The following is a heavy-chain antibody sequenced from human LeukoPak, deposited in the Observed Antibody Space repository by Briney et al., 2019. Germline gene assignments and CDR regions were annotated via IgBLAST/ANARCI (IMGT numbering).Heavy chain of an antibody. Sequence: GGSLRLSCAASGITFSDFHMNWIRQAPGKGLEWVSAISGSGGSTYYADSVKGRFTISRDNSKNTLYLQMNSLRAEDTAVYYCAREMATADYYYGMDVWGQGTTVTVSS. J-gene: IGHJ6*02. CDR3: AREMATADYYYGMDV. V-gene: IGHV3-23*01. CDR2: ISGSGGST. D-gene: IGHD5-24*01. CDR1: GITFSDFH.